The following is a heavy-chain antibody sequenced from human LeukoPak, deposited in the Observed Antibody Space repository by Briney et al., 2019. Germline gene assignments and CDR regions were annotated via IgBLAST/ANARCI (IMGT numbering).Heavy chain of an antibody. D-gene: IGHD3-22*01. CDR3: ARDMNSDDSSGYYYFAPHSYFDY. CDR1: GGSISSSSYY. V-gene: IGHV4-39*07. CDR2: IYYSGST. J-gene: IGHJ4*02. Sequence: PSETLSLTCTVSGGSISSSSYYWGWIRQPPGKGLEWIGSIYYSGSTYYNPSLKSRVTISVDTSKNQFSLKLSSVTAADTAVYYCARDMNSDDSSGYYYFAPHSYFDYWGQGTLVTVSS.